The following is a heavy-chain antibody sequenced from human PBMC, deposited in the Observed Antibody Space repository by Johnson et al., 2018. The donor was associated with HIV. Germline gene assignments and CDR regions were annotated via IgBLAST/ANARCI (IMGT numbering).Heavy chain of an antibody. CDR3: ARDRGYWDAFDI. V-gene: IGHV3-23*04. Sequence: VQLVESGGGFVQPGGSLRLSCAASGFTFSNYAMGWVRQAPGKGLEWVSSISGSGGAVYFADSVKGRFTISRDNSKNTMYLQMNSLRVEDTAVYYCARDRGYWDAFDIWGQGTVVTVSS. CDR2: ISGSGGAV. CDR1: GFTFSNYA. J-gene: IGHJ3*02. D-gene: IGHD2-8*02.